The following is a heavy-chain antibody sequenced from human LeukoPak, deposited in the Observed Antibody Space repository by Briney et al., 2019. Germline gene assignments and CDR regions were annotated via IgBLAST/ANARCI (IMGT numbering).Heavy chain of an antibody. CDR3: AKESRLGGASGSHHFDY. D-gene: IGHD3-10*01. Sequence: SETLSLTCTVSGAPVNFYYLSWIRHSAEKGLEWIGRIYTRGNTNYNPSLKSRVTLSVDTSRSQFSLMLSSVTAADTAVYYCAKESRLGGASGSHHFDYWGQGVLVTVSS. V-gene: IGHV4-4*07. J-gene: IGHJ4*02. CDR1: GAPVNFYY. CDR2: IYTRGNT.